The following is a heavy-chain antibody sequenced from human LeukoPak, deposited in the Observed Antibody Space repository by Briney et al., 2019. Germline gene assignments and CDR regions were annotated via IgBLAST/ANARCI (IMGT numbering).Heavy chain of an antibody. CDR2: MNPNSGNT. Sequence: ASVKVSCKASGYTFTSYDINWVRQATGQGLEWMGWMNPNSGNTGYAQKFQGRVTITRNTSIRTAYMELSSLRSEDTAVYYCARGKVITMVRGVPKVYFDYWGQGTLVTVSS. V-gene: IGHV1-8*03. CDR1: GYTFTSYD. D-gene: IGHD3-10*01. CDR3: ARGKVITMVRGVPKVYFDY. J-gene: IGHJ4*02.